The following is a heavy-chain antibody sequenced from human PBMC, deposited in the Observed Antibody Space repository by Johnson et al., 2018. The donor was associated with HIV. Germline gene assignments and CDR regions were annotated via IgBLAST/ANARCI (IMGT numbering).Heavy chain of an antibody. D-gene: IGHD3-16*01. Sequence: VQLVESGGGVVQPGRSLRLSCAASGFTFSSYAMHWVRQAPAKGLEWVAVISYDGSNKYYADSVKGRFTISRDNSKNTLYLQMNSLRAEDTAVYYCAREGGLTGAFDIWGQGTMVTVSS. CDR3: AREGGLTGAFDI. V-gene: IGHV3-30*04. J-gene: IGHJ3*02. CDR1: GFTFSSYA. CDR2: ISYDGSNK.